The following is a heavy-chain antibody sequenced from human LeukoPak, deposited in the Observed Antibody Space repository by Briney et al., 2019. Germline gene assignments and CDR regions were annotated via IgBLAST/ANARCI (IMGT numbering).Heavy chain of an antibody. Sequence: PGGSLRLSCAASGFTFSSYAMSWVRQAPGKGLEWVSAISGSGGSTYYADSVKGRFTISRDDSQNTLYLQMNSLRADDTAVYYCASGSRPYSSPDSWGQGALVTVSS. CDR3: ASGSRPYSSPDS. J-gene: IGHJ4*02. CDR2: ISGSGGST. V-gene: IGHV3-23*01. CDR1: GFTFSSYA. D-gene: IGHD6-13*01.